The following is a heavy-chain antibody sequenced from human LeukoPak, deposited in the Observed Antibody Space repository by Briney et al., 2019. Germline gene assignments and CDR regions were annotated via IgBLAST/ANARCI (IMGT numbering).Heavy chain of an antibody. CDR2: ISGSGGST. Sequence: GGSLRLSCAASGFTFSSYAMSWVRQAPGKGLEWVSAISGSGGSTYYADSVKGRFTISRDNSKNTLYLQMNSLRAEDTAVYYCAKEYRGNGLRFLEWLLPPFDYWGQGTLVTVSS. V-gene: IGHV3-23*01. CDR1: GFTFSSYA. J-gene: IGHJ4*02. D-gene: IGHD3-3*01. CDR3: AKEYRGNGLRFLEWLLPPFDY.